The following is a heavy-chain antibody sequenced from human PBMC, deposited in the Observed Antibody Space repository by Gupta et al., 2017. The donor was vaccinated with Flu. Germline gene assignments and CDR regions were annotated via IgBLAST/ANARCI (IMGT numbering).Heavy chain of an antibody. CDR2: IKQDGSEK. Sequence: EVQLVESGGGLVQPGGSLRLSCAASGFTFSSYWMSWVRQAPGKGLEWVANIKQDGSEKYYVDSVEGRFTISRDNAKNSLYLQMNSLGAEDTAVYYCARDTTVAGTLRAESPYYYYGMDVWGQGTTVTVSS. CDR3: ARDTTVAGTLRAESPYYYYGMDV. D-gene: IGHD6-19*01. CDR1: GFTFSSYW. V-gene: IGHV3-7*01. J-gene: IGHJ6*02.